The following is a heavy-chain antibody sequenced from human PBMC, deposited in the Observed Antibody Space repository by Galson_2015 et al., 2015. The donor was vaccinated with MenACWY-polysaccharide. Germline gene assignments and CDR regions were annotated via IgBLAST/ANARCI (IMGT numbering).Heavy chain of an antibody. V-gene: IGHV6-1*01. Sequence: RAISGDSVSSRSAAWNWIRQSPSRGLEWLGRTYYRFKRFNDYAVSVKSRITIDPDTSKNQFSLQLNSVTPEETAVYYCAHEYPFYDSSGYYGGAGFDYWGQGILVTVSS. CDR1: GDSVSSRSAA. CDR3: AHEYPFYDSSGYYGGAGFDY. D-gene: IGHD3-22*01. J-gene: IGHJ4*02. CDR2: TYYRFKRFN.